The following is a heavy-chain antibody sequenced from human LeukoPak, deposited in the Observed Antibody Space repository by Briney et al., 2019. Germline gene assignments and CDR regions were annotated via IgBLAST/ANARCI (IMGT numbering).Heavy chain of an antibody. J-gene: IGHJ3*02. CDR3: AKDIKATPPDTAMVMDAFDI. Sequence: PGGSLRLSCAASGLTFSSHWMHWVRQAPGKGLEWVSGISGNSGSIGYADSVKGRFTISRDNAKNSLYLQMNSLRAEDTALYYCAKDIKATPPDTAMVMDAFDIWGQGTMVTVSS. V-gene: IGHV3-9*01. D-gene: IGHD5-18*01. CDR1: GLTFSSHW. CDR2: ISGNSGSI.